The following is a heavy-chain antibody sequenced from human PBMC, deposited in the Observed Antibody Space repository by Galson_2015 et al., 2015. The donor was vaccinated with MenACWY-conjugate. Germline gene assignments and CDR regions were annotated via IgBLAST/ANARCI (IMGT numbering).Heavy chain of an antibody. CDR1: SFTVSSNY. CDR3: ARAISLRGSGNFPPYYLDV. J-gene: IGHJ6*03. V-gene: IGHV3-53*01. Sequence: SLRLSCAATSFTVSSNYVAWVRQAPGKGLECVSVIYSGGSTYYTDSVKGRFTVSRDSSKNTVHLQMDNLRVEDTAVYYCARAISLRGSGNFPPYYLDVWGRGTTVIVSS. CDR2: IYSGGST. D-gene: IGHD3-10*01.